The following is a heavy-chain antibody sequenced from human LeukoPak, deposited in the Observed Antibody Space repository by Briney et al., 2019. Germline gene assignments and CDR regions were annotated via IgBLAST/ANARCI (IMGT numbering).Heavy chain of an antibody. CDR3: AHRRLDYYGSGSPAFDY. V-gene: IGHV2-5*02. D-gene: IGHD3-10*01. J-gene: IGHJ4*02. CDR2: ISWDDDK. CDR1: VLSLRTCGVG. Sequence: SGPTLVHSTQTPTLTCTLSVLSLRTCGVGVGCLRQAPGKALVCLALISWDDDKRYSPSLKSRLTITKDTHKHQVVLTMTNVDPVDTSTYYCAHRRLDYYGSGSPAFDYWRQGTLVTVS.